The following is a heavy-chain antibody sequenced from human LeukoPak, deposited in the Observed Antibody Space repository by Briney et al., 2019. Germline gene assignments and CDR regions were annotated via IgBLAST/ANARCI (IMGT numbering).Heavy chain of an antibody. D-gene: IGHD3-22*01. V-gene: IGHV3-21*04. CDR2: ISSSSSYI. CDR1: GFTFSSYS. Sequence: GGSLRLSCAASGFTFSSYSMNWVRQAPGKGPEWVSSISSSSSYIYYADSVKGRFTISRDNAKNSLYLQMNSLRAEDTAVYYCAKGGFDYYDSSGYYDCWGQGTLVTVSS. CDR3: AKGGFDYYDSSGYYDC. J-gene: IGHJ4*02.